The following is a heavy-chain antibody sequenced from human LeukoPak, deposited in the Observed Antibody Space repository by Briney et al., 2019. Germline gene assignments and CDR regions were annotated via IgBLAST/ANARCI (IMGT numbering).Heavy chain of an antibody. CDR2: INDGGHT. CDR3: ARDPTTVVTTPYYFDF. V-gene: IGHV4-34*01. CDR1: GGSFSGYH. Sequence: SETLSLTCAVHGGSFSGYHWNWIRQSPGKGLEWIGEINDGGHTNYNPSLESRVTISVDTSKKQFSLKLNSVTAADTAVYYCARDPTTVVTTPYYFDFWGQGTLVTVSS. J-gene: IGHJ4*02. D-gene: IGHD4-23*01.